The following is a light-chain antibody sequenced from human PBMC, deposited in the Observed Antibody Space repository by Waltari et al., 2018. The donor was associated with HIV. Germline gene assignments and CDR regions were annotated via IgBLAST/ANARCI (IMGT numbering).Light chain of an antibody. CDR1: TLPNEC. J-gene: IGLJ3*02. CDR2: EYI. CDR3: YSTESSGTHRV. Sequence: SYALTPPPSVSVSPGQPSRITSSGDTLPNECAHCYQQKSGQAPVLVIYEYIKRPCGIPERFSCSSSGTVAILTISVAQVEDEADYYCYSTESSGTHRVFGGGTKLTVL. V-gene: IGLV3-10*01.